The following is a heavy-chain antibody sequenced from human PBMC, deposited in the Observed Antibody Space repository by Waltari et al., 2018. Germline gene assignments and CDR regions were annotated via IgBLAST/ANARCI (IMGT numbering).Heavy chain of an antibody. CDR3: ARGAGWLADH. Sequence: EVQLVESGGGLLQPGGSLRLSCAASGFTFSGRWVSWVRQAPGKGPEWVANINQDVCEKCYVDSVNGRFTISRDNAKSSLFLQMSGLRADDTAVYYCARGAGWLADHWGQGTVVTVSS. CDR2: INQDVCEK. D-gene: IGHD6-19*01. J-gene: IGHJ5*02. V-gene: IGHV3-7*01. CDR1: GFTFSGRW.